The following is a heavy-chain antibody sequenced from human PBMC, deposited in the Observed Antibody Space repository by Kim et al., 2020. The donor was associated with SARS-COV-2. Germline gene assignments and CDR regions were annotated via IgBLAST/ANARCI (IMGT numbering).Heavy chain of an antibody. J-gene: IGHJ4*02. CDR1: GYTFTSYA. D-gene: IGHD1-26*01. V-gene: IGHV1-3*01. CDR3: ARAPLSGSYPRRGDY. CDR2: INAGNGNT. Sequence: ASVKVSCKASGYTFTSYAMHRVRQAPGQRLEWMGWINAGNGNTKYSQKFQGRVTITRDTSASTAYMELSSLRSEDTAVYYCARAPLSGSYPRRGDYWGQGTLVTVSS.